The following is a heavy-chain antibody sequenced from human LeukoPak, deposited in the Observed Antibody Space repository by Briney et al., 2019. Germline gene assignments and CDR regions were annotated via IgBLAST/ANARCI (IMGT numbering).Heavy chain of an antibody. CDR3: ARVITNDNYYYYYMDV. Sequence: ASVKVSCMASGYTFTGYYIHWVRQAPGQGLEWMGWINPNSGGTNYAQDFQGRVTMTRDTSFSTAYMELSRLRSDDTAIYYCARVITNDNYYYYYMDVWGKGTTVTVSS. J-gene: IGHJ6*03. CDR1: GYTFTGYY. V-gene: IGHV1-2*02. CDR2: INPNSGGT.